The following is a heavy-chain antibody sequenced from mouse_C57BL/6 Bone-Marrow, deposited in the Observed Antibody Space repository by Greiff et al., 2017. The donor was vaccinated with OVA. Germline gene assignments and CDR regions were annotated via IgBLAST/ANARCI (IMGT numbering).Heavy chain of an antibody. V-gene: IGHV1-72*01. D-gene: IGHD2-2*01. CDR3: ALWLRRRCYYFDY. CDR1: GYTFTSYW. J-gene: IGHJ2*01. CDR2: IDPNRGGT. Sequence: QVQLQQPGAELVKPGASVKLSCKASGYTFTSYWMHWVKQRPGRGLEWIGRIDPNRGGTKYNEKFKSKATLTVDKPSSTAYMQLSSLTSEDSAVYYCALWLRRRCYYFDYWGQGTTLTVSS.